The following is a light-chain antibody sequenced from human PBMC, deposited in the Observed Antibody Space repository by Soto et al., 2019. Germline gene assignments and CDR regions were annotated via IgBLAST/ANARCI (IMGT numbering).Light chain of an antibody. Sequence: QAVVTQPASVSGSPGQSITISCTGSSSDVGGYNYVSWYQQHPDKAPKVIIYEVSNRPSGVSNRFSGSKSGNTASLTISGLQAEDEADYYCSSYTSSITYVVFGGGTQLTVL. CDR2: EVS. CDR1: SSDVGGYNY. CDR3: SSYTSSITYVV. J-gene: IGLJ2*01. V-gene: IGLV2-14*01.